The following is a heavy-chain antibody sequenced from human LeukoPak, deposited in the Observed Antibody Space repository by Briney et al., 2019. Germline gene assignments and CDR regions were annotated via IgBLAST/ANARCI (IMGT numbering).Heavy chain of an antibody. CDR3: ARAGYSRGDWIDY. CDR2: INHSGST. CDR1: GGSFSGYY. V-gene: IGHV4-34*01. J-gene: IGHJ4*02. D-gene: IGHD6-13*01. Sequence: PSETLSLTCTVYGGSFSGYYWSWIRQPPGKGLEWIGEINHSGSTNYNPSLKSRVTISVDTSKNQFSLKLSSVTAEDTAVYYCARAGYSRGDWIDYWGQGTLVTVSS.